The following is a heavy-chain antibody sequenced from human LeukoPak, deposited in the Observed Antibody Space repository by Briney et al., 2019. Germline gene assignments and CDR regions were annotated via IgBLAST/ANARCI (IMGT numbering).Heavy chain of an antibody. CDR1: GGSISSYF. Sequence: SETLSLTCTVSGGSISSYFWSWIRQPAGKGRDWIGRIYASGSTNYNPSLTSRLSMSVDTSKNEISLNLTSVTAADTALYYCARDAYDSGGRAFNLWGQGTMVTVSS. CDR3: ARDAYDSGGRAFNL. V-gene: IGHV4-4*07. J-gene: IGHJ3*01. CDR2: IYASGST. D-gene: IGHD3-22*01.